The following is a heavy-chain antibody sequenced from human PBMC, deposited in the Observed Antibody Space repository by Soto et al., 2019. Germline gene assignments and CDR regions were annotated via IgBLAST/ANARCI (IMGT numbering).Heavy chain of an antibody. CDR2: INHSGST. D-gene: IGHD1-1*01. V-gene: IGHV4-34*01. J-gene: IGHJ6*02. CDR1: GGSLSGYY. CDR3: ARTRNLDV. Sequence: QVQLQQWGAGLLNPSETLSLTCAVYGGSLSGYYGNWPRQSPGKGLEWIGEINHSGSTNYTPSLKSRVTISIDTSKNQFSLKLSSVTAADTAVYYCARTRNLDVWGQGTTVIVSS.